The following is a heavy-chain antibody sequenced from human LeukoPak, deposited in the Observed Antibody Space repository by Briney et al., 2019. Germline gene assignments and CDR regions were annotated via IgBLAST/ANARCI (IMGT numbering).Heavy chain of an antibody. CDR2: INPNSGGT. CDR1: GYTCTGYY. V-gene: IGHV1-2*04. CDR3: ARGLGISRSRAKYYFDY. J-gene: IGHJ4*02. Sequence: ASVKVSCKASGYTCTGYYMHWVRQAPGQGLEWMGWINPNSGGTNYAQKFQGWVTMTRDTSISTAYMELSRLRSDDTAVYYCARGLGISRSRAKYYFDYWGQGTLVTVSS. D-gene: IGHD2/OR15-2a*01.